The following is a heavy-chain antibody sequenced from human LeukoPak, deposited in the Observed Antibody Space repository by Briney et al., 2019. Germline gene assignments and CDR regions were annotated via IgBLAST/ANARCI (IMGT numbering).Heavy chain of an antibody. V-gene: IGHV4-4*02. Sequence: PSETLSLTCGVSGGSISNTNWWSWVRQPPGQGLEWIGEISLTGLTHYNPSLKSRVTISVDTSKNQFSLKLSSVTAADTAVYYCASLIYDSSGYYFDKWGQGTLVTVSS. J-gene: IGHJ4*02. CDR3: ASLIYDSSGYYFDK. D-gene: IGHD3-22*01. CDR1: GGSISNTNW. CDR2: ISLTGLT.